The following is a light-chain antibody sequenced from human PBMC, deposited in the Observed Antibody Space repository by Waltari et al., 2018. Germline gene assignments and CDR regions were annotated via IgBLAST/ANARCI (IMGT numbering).Light chain of an antibody. CDR3: QTWGTGPMV. CDR1: SGHRRLV. CDR2: VNSDGSH. V-gene: IGLV4-69*01. Sequence: QVVLTQSPSASASLGASVKLTCPLSSGHRRLVIAWHPKEAGKGPRFLMKVNSDGSHFKGDGVPDRFSGSGSGPERYLTISGLQSEDEADYYCQTWGTGPMVFGGGTRLTVL. J-gene: IGLJ2*01.